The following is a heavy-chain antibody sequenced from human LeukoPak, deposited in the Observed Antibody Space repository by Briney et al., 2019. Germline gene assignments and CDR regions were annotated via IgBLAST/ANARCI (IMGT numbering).Heavy chain of an antibody. J-gene: IGHJ3*02. CDR1: GYSFTRYW. Sequence: GESLKISCKGSGYSFTRYWIGWGRQMPGKGLEWMGIIYPGDSDIRYSPSFQGQVTISADKSISTAYLQWSSLKASDTAMYYCARQRTYSSGWYVDDAFDIWGQGTMVTVSS. D-gene: IGHD6-19*01. V-gene: IGHV5-51*01. CDR3: ARQRTYSSGWYVDDAFDI. CDR2: IYPGDSDI.